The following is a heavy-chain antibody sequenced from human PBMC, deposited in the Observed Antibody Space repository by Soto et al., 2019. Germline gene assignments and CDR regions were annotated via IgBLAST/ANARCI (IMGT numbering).Heavy chain of an antibody. V-gene: IGHV1-18*01. CDR3: ARVYGDSFPLY. CDR1: GGTFSSYT. Sequence: ASVKVSCKASGGTFSSYTISWVRQAPGQGLEWMGWISPNNGKASYAQKLQGRVTMTIDTSTTTAYMELRSLRSDDTAVYCCARVYGDSFPLYWGQGTLVTVSS. CDR2: ISPNNGKA. D-gene: IGHD4-17*01. J-gene: IGHJ4*02.